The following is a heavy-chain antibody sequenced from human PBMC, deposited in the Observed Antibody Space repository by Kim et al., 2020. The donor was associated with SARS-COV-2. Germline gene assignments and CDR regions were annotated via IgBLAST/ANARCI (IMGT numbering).Heavy chain of an antibody. Sequence: GGSLRLSCAASGFTFSGSPMHWVRQAPGKGLHLVAAISPEGSGPAYADSVKGRFTISRDNSKNTLFLQMNSLRTEDMALYYCARETGRSVSAGYFGDCGQGAVFTVSS. V-gene: IGHV3-30*04. D-gene: IGHD3-3*01. CDR2: ISPEGSGP. CDR3: ARETGRSVSAGYFGD. J-gene: IGHJ4*02. CDR1: GFTFSGSP.